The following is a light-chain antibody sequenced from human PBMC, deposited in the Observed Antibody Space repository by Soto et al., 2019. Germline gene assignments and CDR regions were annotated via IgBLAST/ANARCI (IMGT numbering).Light chain of an antibody. CDR3: NSYTTNTTVV. CDR1: SSDVGGYNY. CDR2: DVN. V-gene: IGLV2-14*03. J-gene: IGLJ2*01. Sequence: QSVLTQPASVSGSPGQSITISCTGTSSDVGGYNYVSWYQQHPGKAPKLMIYDVNIRPSGVSNRFSGSQSGNTASLTISGLQPEDEADYYCNSYTTNTTVVFGGGTKVTVL.